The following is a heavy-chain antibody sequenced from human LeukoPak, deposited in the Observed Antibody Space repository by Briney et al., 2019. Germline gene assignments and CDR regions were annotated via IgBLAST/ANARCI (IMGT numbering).Heavy chain of an antibody. CDR3: AKEVNEIYSYGLFDY. V-gene: IGHV3-23*01. CDR1: GFTFSSCA. Sequence: PGGSLRLSCAASGFTFSSCAMSWVRQAPGKGLEWVSSISGSGGSTYYADSVKGLFTISRDNSKNTLYLQMNSLRAGDTAVYYCAKEVNEIYSYGLFDYWGQGTLVTVSS. CDR2: ISGSGGST. J-gene: IGHJ4*02. D-gene: IGHD5-18*01.